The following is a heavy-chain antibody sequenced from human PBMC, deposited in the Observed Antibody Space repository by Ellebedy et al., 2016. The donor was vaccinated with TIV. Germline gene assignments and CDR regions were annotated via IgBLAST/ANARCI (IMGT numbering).Heavy chain of an antibody. CDR1: GFTVSYTY. Sequence: GESLKISCAASGFTVSYTYMSWVRQAPGKGLEWVSVIHTGGDTYYADSVKGRFTISRDSSKNTLYLQMNSLRAEETAVYYCARRITGTYGDDALDIWGQGTMVTASS. J-gene: IGHJ3*02. D-gene: IGHD1-20*01. CDR2: IHTGGDT. CDR3: ARRITGTYGDDALDI. V-gene: IGHV3-53*01.